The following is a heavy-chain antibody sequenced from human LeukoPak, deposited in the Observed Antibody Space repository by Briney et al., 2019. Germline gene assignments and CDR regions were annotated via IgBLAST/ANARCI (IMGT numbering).Heavy chain of an antibody. CDR2: IYYTGST. D-gene: IGHD1-26*01. CDR1: GGSISSYY. Sequence: SETLSLTCTVSGGSISSYYWSWIRQPPGKGLEWIGYIYYTGSTNYNPSLKSRVTISVDTSKNQFSLKLSSVTAADTAVYYCARDGISGSYYAEYFQHWGQGTLVSVSS. J-gene: IGHJ1*01. V-gene: IGHV4-59*01. CDR3: ARDGISGSYYAEYFQH.